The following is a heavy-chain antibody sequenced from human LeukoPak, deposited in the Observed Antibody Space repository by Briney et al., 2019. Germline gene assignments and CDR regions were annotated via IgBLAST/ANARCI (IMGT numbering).Heavy chain of an antibody. CDR2: ISGRGSST. D-gene: IGHD6-13*01. J-gene: IGHJ3*01. V-gene: IGHV3-23*01. CDR1: AFTFSLYA. Sequence: GGSLRLSCVGSAFTFSLYAMTWVRQAPGKGLEWVSAISGRGSSTYYADSVKGRFTTSRDNSKNTLYLQMNSLRAEDTAIYYCAKDGSSGIAAAADAFDVWGQGTMVTVSS. CDR3: AKDGSSGIAAAADAFDV.